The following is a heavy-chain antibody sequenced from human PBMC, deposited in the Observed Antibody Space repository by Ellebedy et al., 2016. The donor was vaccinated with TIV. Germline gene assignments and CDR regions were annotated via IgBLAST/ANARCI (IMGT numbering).Heavy chain of an antibody. D-gene: IGHD5-18*01. V-gene: IGHV3-48*03. CDR2: ISSSGSTI. Sequence: GGSLRLSCGASGFTFSSYEMNWVRQAPGKGLEWVSYISSSGSTIYYADSVKGRFTISRDNAKNSLYLQMNSLRAEDTAVYYCARLGYSYGDYYFDYWGQGTLVTVSS. CDR3: ARLGYSYGDYYFDY. CDR1: GFTFSSYE. J-gene: IGHJ4*02.